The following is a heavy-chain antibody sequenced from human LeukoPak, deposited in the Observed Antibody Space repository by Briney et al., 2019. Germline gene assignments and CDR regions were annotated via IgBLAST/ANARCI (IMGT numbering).Heavy chain of an antibody. CDR3: ARDGSYYDFWSGYLSPNYYYGMDV. V-gene: IGHV3-30-3*01. CDR2: ISYDGSNK. Sequence: GGSLRLSCAASGFTFSSYAMHWVRQAPGKGLEWVAVISYDGSNKYYADSVKGRFTISRDNSKNTLYLQMNSLRAEDTVVYYCARDGSYYDFWSGYLSPNYYYGMDVWGQGTTVTVSS. CDR1: GFTFSSYA. D-gene: IGHD3-3*01. J-gene: IGHJ6*02.